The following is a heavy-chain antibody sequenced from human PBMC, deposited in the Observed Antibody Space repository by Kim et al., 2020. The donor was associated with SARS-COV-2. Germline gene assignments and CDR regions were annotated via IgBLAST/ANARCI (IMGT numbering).Heavy chain of an antibody. V-gene: IGHV1-46*01. D-gene: IGHD2-2*01. J-gene: IGHJ5*02. Sequence: YAQQFQGRVTMTRDASTSTVYMELSSLRSGDTAVYYCARDSSKAVGVADPWGQGTLITVSS. CDR3: ARDSSKAVGVADP.